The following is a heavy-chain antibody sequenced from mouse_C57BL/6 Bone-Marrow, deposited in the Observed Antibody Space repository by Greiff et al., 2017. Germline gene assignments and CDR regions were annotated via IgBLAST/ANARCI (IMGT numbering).Heavy chain of an antibody. V-gene: IGHV1-69*01. J-gene: IGHJ2*01. D-gene: IGHD2-3*01. CDR3: ARFEFDGYFLFDY. CDR2: IDPSDSYT. Sequence: QVQLQQPGAELVMPGASVKLSCKASGYTFTSYWMHWVKQRPGQGLEWIGEIDPSDSYTNYNQKFKGKSTLTVDKSSSTAYMQLSSLTSEDSAVXYCARFEFDGYFLFDYWGQGTTLTVSS. CDR1: GYTFTSYW.